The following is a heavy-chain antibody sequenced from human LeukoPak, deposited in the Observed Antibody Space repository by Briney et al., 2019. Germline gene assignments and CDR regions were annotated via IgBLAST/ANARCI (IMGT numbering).Heavy chain of an antibody. D-gene: IGHD1-20*01. J-gene: IGHJ4*02. CDR3: ARASYNWNDSEYYFDY. Sequence: SETLSLTCAVYGGSFSGYYWSWIRQPPGKGLEWIGEINHSGSTYYNPSLKSRVTISVDRSKNQFSLKLSSVTAADTAVYYCARASYNWNDSEYYFDYWGQGTLVTVSS. V-gene: IGHV4-34*01. CDR1: GGSFSGYY. CDR2: INHSGST.